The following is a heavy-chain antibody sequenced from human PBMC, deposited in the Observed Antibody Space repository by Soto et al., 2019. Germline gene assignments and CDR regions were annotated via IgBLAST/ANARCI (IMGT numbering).Heavy chain of an antibody. CDR1: GFTLSSYG. Sequence: SGRSLRLSCAPSGFTLSSYGMHWVSQAQGKGLAWVAVISYDGRKKYYADSVNGRCTISRSESKNTLYLHINSLRAEDTAVYYCAKVTVYYDFWRGYYTGSDYYYGIEVWGQGTTVTVSS. J-gene: IGHJ6*02. V-gene: IGHV3-30*18. CDR2: ISYDGRKK. CDR3: AKVTVYYDFWRGYYTGSDYYYGIEV. D-gene: IGHD3-3*01.